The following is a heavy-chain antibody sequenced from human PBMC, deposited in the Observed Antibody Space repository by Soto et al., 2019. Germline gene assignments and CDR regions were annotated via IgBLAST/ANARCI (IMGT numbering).Heavy chain of an antibody. CDR1: GGSISSYY. Sequence: SETLSLTCTVSGGSISSYYWSWIRQPPGKGLEWIGYIYYSGSTNYNPSLKSRVTISVDTSKNQFSLKLSSVTAADTAVYYCARETYISSFDYWGQGTLLTVSS. CDR3: ARETYISSFDY. J-gene: IGHJ4*02. D-gene: IGHD6-6*01. CDR2: IYYSGST. V-gene: IGHV4-59*01.